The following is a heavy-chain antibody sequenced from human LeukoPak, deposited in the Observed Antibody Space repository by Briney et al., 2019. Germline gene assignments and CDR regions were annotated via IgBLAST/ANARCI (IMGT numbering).Heavy chain of an antibody. V-gene: IGHV3-9*03. Sequence: GGSLRLSCAASGFTFDDYAMHWVRQAPGKGLEWVSGISWNSGSIGYADSVKGRFTISRDNAKNSLYLQMNSLRAEDMALYYCAKDNQHGLGYYDSSGYYLAGYYFDYWGQGTLVTVSS. CDR1: GFTFDDYA. D-gene: IGHD3-22*01. CDR3: AKDNQHGLGYYDSSGYYLAGYYFDY. J-gene: IGHJ4*02. CDR2: ISWNSGSI.